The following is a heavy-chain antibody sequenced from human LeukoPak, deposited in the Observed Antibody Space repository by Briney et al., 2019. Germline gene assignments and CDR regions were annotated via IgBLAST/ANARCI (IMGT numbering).Heavy chain of an antibody. Sequence: PSETLSLTCTVSGGSISSYYWSWIRQPAGKGLEWIGRIYTSGSTNYNPSLKSRVTMSVDTSKNQFPLKLSSVTAADTAVYYCARDRDYYDSSGYYSNWFDPWGQGTLVIVSS. V-gene: IGHV4-4*07. D-gene: IGHD3-22*01. CDR2: IYTSGST. CDR3: ARDRDYYDSSGYYSNWFDP. J-gene: IGHJ5*02. CDR1: GGSISSYY.